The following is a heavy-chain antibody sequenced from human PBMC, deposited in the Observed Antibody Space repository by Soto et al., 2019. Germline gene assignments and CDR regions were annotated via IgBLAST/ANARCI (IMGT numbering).Heavy chain of an antibody. V-gene: IGHV2-5*01. J-gene: IGHJ4*02. D-gene: IGHD7-27*01. CDR1: GFSLSTSGVG. CDR3: AHKGPEHWALDY. CDR2: ISWNDRK. Sequence: QITLKESGPSLVMPTQTLTLTCAFSGFSLSTSGVGVGWIRQPPGKALEWLAVISWNDRKHYSPALGSRLTIASDAYKTQVVLTMTNMNPMDTGTYYCAHKGPEHWALDYWGQGTLVTVSS.